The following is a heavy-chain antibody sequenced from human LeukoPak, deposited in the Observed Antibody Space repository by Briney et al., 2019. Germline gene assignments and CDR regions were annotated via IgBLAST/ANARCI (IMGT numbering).Heavy chain of an antibody. Sequence: GSLRLSCAASGFTFSSYWMSWVRQAPGKGLEWVANIKQDGSEKYYVDSVKGRFTISRDNAKNSVYLQMNSLRDDDTAIYYCAREDYNDAFDIWGQGTLVTVSS. J-gene: IGHJ3*02. CDR3: AREDYNDAFDI. D-gene: IGHD1-14*01. V-gene: IGHV3-7*01. CDR2: IKQDGSEK. CDR1: GFTFSSYW.